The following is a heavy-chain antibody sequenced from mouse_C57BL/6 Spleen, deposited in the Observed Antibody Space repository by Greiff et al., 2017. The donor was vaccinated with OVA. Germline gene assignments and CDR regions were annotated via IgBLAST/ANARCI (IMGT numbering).Heavy chain of an antibody. J-gene: IGHJ3*01. CDR3: ARFGSSYEFAY. V-gene: IGHV1-52*01. CDR2: IDPSDSET. CDR1: GYTFTSYW. D-gene: IGHD1-1*01. Sequence: VQLQQPGAELVRPGSSVKLSCKASGYTFTSYWMHWVKQRPIQGLEWIGNIDPSDSETHYNQKFKDKATLTVDKSSSTAYMQLSSLTSEDSAVYYGARFGSSYEFAYWGQGTLVTVSA.